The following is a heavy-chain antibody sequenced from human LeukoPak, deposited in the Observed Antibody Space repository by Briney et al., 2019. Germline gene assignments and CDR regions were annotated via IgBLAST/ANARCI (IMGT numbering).Heavy chain of an antibody. CDR1: GGSMSSYY. J-gene: IGHJ4*02. D-gene: IGHD3-16*02. CDR3: ARGITFGGVIVGYYFDY. CDR2: IYYSGST. V-gene: IGHV4-59*01. Sequence: SETLSLTCAVSGGSMSSYYWGWIRQPPGKGLECIGYIYYSGSTNYKPSFKSRVTISVDTSKNQFSLKLSSVTAADTAVYYCARGITFGGVIVGYYFDYWGQGTLVTVSS.